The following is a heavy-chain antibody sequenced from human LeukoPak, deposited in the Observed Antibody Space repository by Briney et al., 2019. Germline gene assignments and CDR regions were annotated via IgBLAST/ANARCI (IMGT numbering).Heavy chain of an antibody. CDR3: ARYRYYGSGSFFDY. CDR1: RFTFSSYW. V-gene: IGHV3-7*01. CDR2: IKQDGSEK. J-gene: IGHJ4*02. Sequence: GGSLRLSCAASRFTFSSYWMSWVRQAPGKGLEWVANIKQDGSEKYYVDSVKGRFTISRDNAKNSLYLQMNSLRAEDTAVYYCARYRYYGSGSFFDYWGQGTLVTVSS. D-gene: IGHD3-10*01.